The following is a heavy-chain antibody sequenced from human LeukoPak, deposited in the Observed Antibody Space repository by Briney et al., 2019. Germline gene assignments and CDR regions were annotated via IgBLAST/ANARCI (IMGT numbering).Heavy chain of an antibody. CDR1: GGSISSGGYY. CDR2: IYYGGST. Sequence: PSETLSLTCTVSGGSISSGGYYWSWIRQHPGKGLEWIGYIYYGGSTYYNPSLKSRVTISVDTSKNQFSLKLSSVTAADTAVYYCARASDFWSGHNWFDPWGQGTLVTVSS. J-gene: IGHJ5*02. V-gene: IGHV4-31*03. D-gene: IGHD3-3*01. CDR3: ARASDFWSGHNWFDP.